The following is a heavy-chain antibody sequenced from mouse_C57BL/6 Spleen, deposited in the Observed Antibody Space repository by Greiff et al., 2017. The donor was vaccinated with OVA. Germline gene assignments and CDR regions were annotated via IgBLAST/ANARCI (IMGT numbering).Heavy chain of an antibody. J-gene: IGHJ4*01. CDR1: GYSITSGYY. CDR3: ARGLRQRRLQYYAMDY. D-gene: IGHD3-2*02. Sequence: DVKLQQSGPGLVKPSQSLSLTCSVSGYSITSGYYWNWIRQSPGNKQEWMGYISYDGSTNYNPTLKNRISITRDTSKNQFFLKLNSVTTEDTATYDCARGLRQRRLQYYAMDYWGQGTSVTVSS. CDR2: ISYDGST. V-gene: IGHV3-6*01.